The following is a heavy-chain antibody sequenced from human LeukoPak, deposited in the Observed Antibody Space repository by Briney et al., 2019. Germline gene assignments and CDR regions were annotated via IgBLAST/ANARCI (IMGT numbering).Heavy chain of an antibody. CDR1: GFSISRYW. J-gene: IGHJ4*02. CDR2: IKPDGSEK. V-gene: IGHV3-7*01. Sequence: GSLRLSCTPSGFSISRYWMTWVRQAPGKGLELLANIKPDGSEKYHVDSVKGRFSISRDDAKNSLYLQMNSLRVEDTAVYYCAREERGPTHWGQGTLVIVSS. D-gene: IGHD3-10*01. CDR3: AREERGPTH.